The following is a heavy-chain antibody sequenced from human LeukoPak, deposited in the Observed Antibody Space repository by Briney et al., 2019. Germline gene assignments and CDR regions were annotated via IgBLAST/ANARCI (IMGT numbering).Heavy chain of an antibody. J-gene: IGHJ6*02. CDR1: DFTFSNYW. V-gene: IGHV3-7*01. CDR2: INEDGSEK. CDR3: ARDPTPRYCSGGSCYTHYGMDV. D-gene: IGHD2-15*01. Sequence: PGGSLRLSCAASDFTFSNYWMTWVRQAPGKGLEWVANINEDGSEKHYLDSVKGRLTISRDNAKNSLYLQMNSLGAEDTAVYYCARDPTPRYCSGGSCYTHYGMDVWGQGTTVTVSS.